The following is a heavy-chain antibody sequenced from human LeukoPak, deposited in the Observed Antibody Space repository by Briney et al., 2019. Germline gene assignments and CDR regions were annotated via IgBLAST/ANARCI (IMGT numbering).Heavy chain of an antibody. Sequence: PSETLSLTCTVSGGSISSSSYYWGWIRQPPGKGLEWIGSIYYSGSTYYNPSLKSRVTISVDTSKNQFSLKLSSVTAADTAVYYCARSQGIAVAGNFDYWGQGTLVTVSS. V-gene: IGHV4-39*01. J-gene: IGHJ4*02. D-gene: IGHD6-19*01. CDR1: GGSISSSSYY. CDR2: IYYSGST. CDR3: ARSQGIAVAGNFDY.